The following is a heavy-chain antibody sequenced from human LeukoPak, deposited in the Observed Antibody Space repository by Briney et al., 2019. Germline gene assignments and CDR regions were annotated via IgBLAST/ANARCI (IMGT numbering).Heavy chain of an antibody. Sequence: PSETLSLTCTVSGGSISSGGYYWSWIRRHPGKGLEWIGYIYYSGSTYYDPSLKSRVTISVDTSKNQFSLKLSSVTAADTAVYYCARAERWTILIDYWGQGTLVAVSS. V-gene: IGHV4-31*03. CDR2: IYYSGST. D-gene: IGHD3-9*01. CDR1: GGSISSGGYY. CDR3: ARAERWTILIDY. J-gene: IGHJ4*02.